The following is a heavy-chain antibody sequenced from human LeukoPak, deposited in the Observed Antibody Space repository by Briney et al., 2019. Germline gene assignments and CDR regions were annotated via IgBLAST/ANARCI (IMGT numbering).Heavy chain of an antibody. D-gene: IGHD3-10*01. CDR3: ARAMDYYGSGSYSQ. Sequence: GGSLRLSCAASGFTFSSYAMHWVRQAPGKGLEYVSAISSNGGSTYYANSVKGRFTISRDNSKNTLYLQMNSLRAEDTAVYYCARAMDYYGSGSYSQWGQGTLVTVSS. J-gene: IGHJ4*02. CDR1: GFTFSSYA. CDR2: ISSNGGST. V-gene: IGHV3-64*01.